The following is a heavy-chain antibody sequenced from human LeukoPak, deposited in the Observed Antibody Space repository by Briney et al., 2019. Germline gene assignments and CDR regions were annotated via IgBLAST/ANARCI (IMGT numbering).Heavy chain of an antibody. CDR3: AKEPPAVHQGDFDY. CDR1: GFTLTIYA. D-gene: IGHD2-2*01. CDR2: ISGSGGRT. J-gene: IGHJ4*02. V-gene: IGHV3-23*01. Sequence: GGSLRLSCAASGFTLTIYAMSWVRQAPAGGLGWVSAISGSGGRTYYAHSVKCRFTISRDNSKNTLYLQMISVRAEDTAVYYCAKEPPAVHQGDFDYWVRGTLVTVSS.